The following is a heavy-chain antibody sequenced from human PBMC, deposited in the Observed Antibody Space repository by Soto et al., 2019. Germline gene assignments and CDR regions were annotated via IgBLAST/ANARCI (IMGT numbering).Heavy chain of an antibody. CDR1: GYSFTSYW. CDR3: ASLYYYDSSGYYEDY. Sequence: GESLKISCNGSGYSFTSYWIGWVRQMPGKGLEWMGRIDPSDSYTNYSPSFQGHVTISADKSISTAYLQWSSLKASDTAMYYCASLYYYDSSGYYEDYWGQGTLVTVSS. CDR2: IDPSDSYT. D-gene: IGHD3-22*01. V-gene: IGHV5-10-1*01. J-gene: IGHJ4*02.